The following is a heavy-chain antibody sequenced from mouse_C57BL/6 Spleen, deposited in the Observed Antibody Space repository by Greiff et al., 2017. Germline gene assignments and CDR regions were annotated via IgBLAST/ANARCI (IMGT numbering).Heavy chain of an antibody. V-gene: IGHV1-82*01. Sequence: QVQLQQSGPELVKPGASVKISCKASGYAFSSSWMNWVKQRPGKGLEWIGRIYPGDGDTNYNGKFKGKATLTADKSSSTAYMQLSSLTSEDSAVYYCARSRWTYAMDYWGQGTSVTVSS. CDR2: IYPGDGDT. J-gene: IGHJ4*01. CDR1: GYAFSSSW. CDR3: ARSRWTYAMDY. D-gene: IGHD1-1*02.